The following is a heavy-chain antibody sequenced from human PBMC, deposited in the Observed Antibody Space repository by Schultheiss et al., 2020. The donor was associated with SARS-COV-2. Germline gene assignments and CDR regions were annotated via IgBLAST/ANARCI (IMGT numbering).Heavy chain of an antibody. D-gene: IGHD6-13*01. CDR2: ISSSGSTI. J-gene: IGHJ4*02. CDR3: AKTSAAAGTPYFDY. V-gene: IGHV3-11*01. Sequence: GGSLRLSCAASGFTVSSNYMSWVRQAPGKGLEWVSYISSSGSTIYYADSVKGRFTISRDNSKNTLYLQMNSLRAEDTAVYYCAKTSAAAGTPYFDYWGQGTLVTVSS. CDR1: GFTVSSNY.